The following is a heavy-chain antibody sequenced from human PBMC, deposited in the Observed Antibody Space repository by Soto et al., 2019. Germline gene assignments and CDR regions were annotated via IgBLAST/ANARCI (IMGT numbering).Heavy chain of an antibody. CDR3: ARWSYLDY. D-gene: IGHD3-3*01. CDR1: GFSFGSYA. CDR2: ISGSDGKT. J-gene: IGHJ4*02. Sequence: PGGSLRLSCXASGFSFGSYALTWVRQAPGKGLEWVSTISGSDGKTFYADAVKGRFSISRDISQSTLYLQMNSLRADDTAIYYCARWSYLDYWGQGTRVTVSS. V-gene: IGHV3-23*01.